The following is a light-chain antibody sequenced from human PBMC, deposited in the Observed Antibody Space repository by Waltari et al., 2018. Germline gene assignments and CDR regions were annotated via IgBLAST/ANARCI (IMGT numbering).Light chain of an antibody. Sequence: QSALTQPASVSGSPGQSITISCTGTISDVGAYNYVSWYQQHPGKPPQLIIYAVTKRPSGGSNRFSGSKSGTTASLTISGLQAEDEADFYCSSYTTSGTLIFGGGTKLTVL. J-gene: IGLJ2*01. CDR2: AVT. CDR1: ISDVGAYNY. CDR3: SSYTTSGTLI. V-gene: IGLV2-14*03.